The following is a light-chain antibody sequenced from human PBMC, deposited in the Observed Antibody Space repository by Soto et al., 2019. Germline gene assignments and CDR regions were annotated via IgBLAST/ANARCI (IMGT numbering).Light chain of an antibody. Sequence: DIQLTQSPSFLSASVGDRVTITCRASQGISSYLAWYQQKPGKAPKLLIYSASTLQSGVPSSFSGSGSGTEFTLTISSLQPEDFATYYCQQLHSYPLTFDGGTKLEIK. CDR2: SAS. CDR3: QQLHSYPLT. J-gene: IGKJ4*01. CDR1: QGISSY. V-gene: IGKV1-9*01.